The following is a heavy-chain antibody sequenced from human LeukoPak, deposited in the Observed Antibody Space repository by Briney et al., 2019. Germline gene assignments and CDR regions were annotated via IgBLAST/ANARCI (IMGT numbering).Heavy chain of an antibody. Sequence: ASVKVSCKNPGYSIAGYYIHWVRQAPGQVLEWMGRLNPNYRDTNFAQRFQGRVTMTRDTTITTAFMELNNLRSDDTAIYYCARGAYDYDAFDIWGQGTLVTVSS. V-gene: IGHV1-2*06. CDR1: GYSIAGYY. D-gene: IGHD4-11*01. CDR3: ARGAYDYDAFDI. CDR2: LNPNYRDT. J-gene: IGHJ3*02.